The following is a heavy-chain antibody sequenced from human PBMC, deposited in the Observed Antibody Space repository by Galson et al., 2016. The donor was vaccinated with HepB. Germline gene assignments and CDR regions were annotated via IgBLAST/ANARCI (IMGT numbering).Heavy chain of an antibody. J-gene: IGHJ4*02. CDR3: ARRMLVGAGFDY. D-gene: IGHD1-26*01. V-gene: IGHV3-7*04. CDR1: GFTFSSFW. Sequence: SLRLSCAASGFTFSSFWMSWVRQAPGKGLEWVANIHQDGGQRYYGDSVKGRFTVSRDNAKNSLYLHMNSLRVDDTALYYWARRMLVGAGFDYWGQGALVTVSS. CDR2: IHQDGGQR.